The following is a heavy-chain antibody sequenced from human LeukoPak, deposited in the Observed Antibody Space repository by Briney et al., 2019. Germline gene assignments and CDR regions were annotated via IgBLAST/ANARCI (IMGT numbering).Heavy chain of an antibody. CDR1: GYTFTSYD. J-gene: IGHJ4*02. V-gene: IGHV1-8*01. CDR2: MNPNSGNT. CDR3: ARGRFRWELEIRDFDY. Sequence: ASVKVPCKASGYTFTSYDINWVRQATGQGLEWMGWMNPNSGNTGYAQKFQGRVTMTRDTSISTAYMELSSLRSEDTAVYYCARGRFRWELEIRDFDYWGQGTLVTVSS. D-gene: IGHD1-26*01.